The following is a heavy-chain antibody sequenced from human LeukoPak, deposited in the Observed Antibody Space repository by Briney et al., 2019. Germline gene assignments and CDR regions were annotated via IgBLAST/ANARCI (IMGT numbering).Heavy chain of an antibody. V-gene: IGHV4-30-2*01. J-gene: IGHJ4*02. D-gene: IGHD6-13*01. CDR1: GASIGSGDYY. Sequence: SETLSLTCTVSGASIGSGDYYCSWIRQPPGKGLEWIGYVYHTGSTYYNSSLKSRVTISVDRSKNQFSLKLSSVTAADTAVYYCARSIAAAGTTYFDYWGQGTLVTVSS. CDR2: VYHTGST. CDR3: ARSIAAAGTTYFDY.